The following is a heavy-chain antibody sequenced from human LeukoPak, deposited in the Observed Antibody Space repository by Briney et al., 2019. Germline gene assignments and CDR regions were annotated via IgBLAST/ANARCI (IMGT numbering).Heavy chain of an antibody. J-gene: IGHJ4*02. D-gene: IGHD6-6*01. Sequence: PGGSLRLSCAASGFTFSSFSMNWVRQAPGKGLEWVSSVSSSSSYLYYADSVKGRFTISRDNAKNSLYLQMNSLRAEGTAVYYCARRDSTNVGSSSDYWGQGTLVTVSS. CDR3: ARRDSTNVGSSSDY. CDR1: GFTFSSFS. CDR2: VSSSSSYL. V-gene: IGHV3-21*01.